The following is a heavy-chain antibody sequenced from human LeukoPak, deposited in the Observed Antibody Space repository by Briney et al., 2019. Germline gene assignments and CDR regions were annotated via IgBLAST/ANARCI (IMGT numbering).Heavy chain of an antibody. CDR3: ARDLPIVGATRSDWFDP. CDR2: ISAYNGNT. Sequence: ASVKVSCKASGYTFTSYGISWVRQAPGQGLEWMGWISAYNGNTNYAQKLQGRVTMTTATSTSTAYMELRSLRSDDTAVYYCARDLPIVGATRSDWFDPWGQGTLVTVSS. V-gene: IGHV1-18*01. J-gene: IGHJ5*02. D-gene: IGHD1-26*01. CDR1: GYTFTSYG.